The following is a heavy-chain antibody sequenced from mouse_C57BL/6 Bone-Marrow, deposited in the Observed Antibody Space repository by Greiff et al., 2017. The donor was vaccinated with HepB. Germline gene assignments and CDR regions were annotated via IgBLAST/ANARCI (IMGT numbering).Heavy chain of an antibody. D-gene: IGHD1-1*01. Sequence: EVQLQQSGAELVRPGASVKLSCTASGFNIQDDYMHWVKQRPEQGLEWIGWIDPENGDTEYASKFQGKATITADTSSNTAYLQLSSLTSEDTAVYYCTTPDYGSSYGYWGQGTTLTVSS. J-gene: IGHJ2*01. V-gene: IGHV14-4*01. CDR2: IDPENGDT. CDR3: TTPDYGSSYGY. CDR1: GFNIQDDY.